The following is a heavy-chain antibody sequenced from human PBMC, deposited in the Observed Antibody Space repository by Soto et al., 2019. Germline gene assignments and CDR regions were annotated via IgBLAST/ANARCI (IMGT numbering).Heavy chain of an antibody. V-gene: IGHV3-15*07. Sequence: SVSNAWMNWVRQAPGKGLEWVGRIKSKVDGGTIDYAAPVKGRFTISRDDSKNMVYLQMNSLKTEDTAVYYCATGGYFLVYWGQGTLVTVSS. D-gene: IGHD6-13*01. CDR2: IKSKVDGGTI. CDR1: SVSNAW. J-gene: IGHJ4*02. CDR3: ATGGYFLVY.